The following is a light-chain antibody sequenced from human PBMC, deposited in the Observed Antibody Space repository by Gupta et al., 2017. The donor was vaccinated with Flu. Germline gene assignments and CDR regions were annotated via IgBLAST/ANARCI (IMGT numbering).Light chain of an antibody. Sequence: VGDRVTITCRASQSISNWLAWYQQKPGKAPKPLIYKASNLETGVPSRFSGSGSETEFTLTISSLQPDDFATYYCQQYDTYWTFGQGTKVEIK. CDR3: QQYDTYWT. CDR1: QSISNW. CDR2: KAS. V-gene: IGKV1-5*03. J-gene: IGKJ1*01.